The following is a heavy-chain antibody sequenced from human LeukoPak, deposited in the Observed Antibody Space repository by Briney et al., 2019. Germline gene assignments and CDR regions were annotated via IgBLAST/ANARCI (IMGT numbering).Heavy chain of an antibody. V-gene: IGHV4-34*01. CDR1: GGPFSGYY. Sequence: PSETLSLTCAVYGGPFSGYYWSWIRQPPGKGLEWIGEINHSGSTNYNPSLKSRVTISVDTSKNQFSLKLSSVTAADTAVYYCANGGGSSWYNGGYYFDYWGQGTLVTVSS. CDR3: ANGGGSSWYNGGYYFDY. CDR2: INHSGST. D-gene: IGHD6-13*01. J-gene: IGHJ4*02.